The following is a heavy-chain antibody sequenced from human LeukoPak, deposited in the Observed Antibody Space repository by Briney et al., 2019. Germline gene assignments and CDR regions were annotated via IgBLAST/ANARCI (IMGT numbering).Heavy chain of an antibody. V-gene: IGHV5-51*01. Sequence: GESLKISCQGSGYSFSSYWIRWVRQMPGKAPEWMGVIYPGDSDTRYRPPFQGQVTMSADKSTNTAYLQWRSLRASDSAMYYCARQGHIVGGGWFDPWGQGTLVTVSS. CDR1: GYSFSSYW. J-gene: IGHJ5*02. D-gene: IGHD2-15*01. CDR3: ARQGHIVGGGWFDP. CDR2: IYPGDSDT.